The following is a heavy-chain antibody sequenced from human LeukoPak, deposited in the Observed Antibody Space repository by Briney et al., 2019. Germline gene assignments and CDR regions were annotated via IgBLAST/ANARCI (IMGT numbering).Heavy chain of an antibody. Sequence: SETLSLTCAVYGASFSGYYWSWIRQPPGKGLEWIGEINHSGSTNYNPSLKSRVTISVDTSKNQFSLKLSSVTAADTAVYYCARGGYYDSSGYYVWFDPWGQGTLVTVSS. J-gene: IGHJ5*02. V-gene: IGHV4-34*01. CDR1: GASFSGYY. CDR3: ARGGYYDSSGYYVWFDP. CDR2: INHSGST. D-gene: IGHD3-22*01.